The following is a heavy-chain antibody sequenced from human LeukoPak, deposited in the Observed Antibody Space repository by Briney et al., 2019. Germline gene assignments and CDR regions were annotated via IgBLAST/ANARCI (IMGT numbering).Heavy chain of an antibody. V-gene: IGHV5-51*01. J-gene: IGHJ4*02. Sequence: GESLKISCKGSGYSFTSYWIGWVRQMPGKGLEWMGIIYPGDSDTRYSPSFQGQVTISADKSISTAYLQWSSLKASDTAMYYCALPSNSSGWYFPHESPFDYWGQGTLVTVSA. CDR1: GYSFTSYW. D-gene: IGHD6-19*01. CDR3: ALPSNSSGWYFPHESPFDY. CDR2: IYPGDSDT.